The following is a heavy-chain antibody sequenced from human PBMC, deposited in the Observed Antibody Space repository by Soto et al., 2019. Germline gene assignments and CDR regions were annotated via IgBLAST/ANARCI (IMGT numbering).Heavy chain of an antibody. Sequence: EVQLVESGGGLVQPGGSLRLSCVASGFTFSSYSLNWVRQAPGKGLEWVSYISSSSTSIYYADSVKGRFTMSRDSAKNSLYLQMATLRAGDTATYYFVRDGSPRRSVHFDYGGQGTLVTVSS. CDR3: VRDGSPRRSVHFDY. J-gene: IGHJ4*02. CDR1: GFTFSSYS. V-gene: IGHV3-48*01. CDR2: ISSSSTSI. D-gene: IGHD3-10*01.